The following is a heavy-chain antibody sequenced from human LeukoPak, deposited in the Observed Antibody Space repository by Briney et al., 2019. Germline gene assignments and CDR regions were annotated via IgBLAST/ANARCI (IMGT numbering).Heavy chain of an antibody. D-gene: IGHD3-9*01. V-gene: IGHV4-59*01. Sequence: SETLSLTCTVSGGSISSYYWSWIRQPPGKGLEWIGYIYYSGSTNYNPSLKSRVTISVDTSKNQFSLKLSSVTAADTAVYYCARWGFDDTPFDPWGQGTLVTVSS. CDR1: GGSISSYY. CDR3: ARWGFDDTPFDP. J-gene: IGHJ5*02. CDR2: IYYSGST.